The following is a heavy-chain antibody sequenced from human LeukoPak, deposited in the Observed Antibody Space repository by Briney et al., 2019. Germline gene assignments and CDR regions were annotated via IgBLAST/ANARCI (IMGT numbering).Heavy chain of an antibody. CDR2: ISHSGST. Sequence: PSETLSLTCAVYGGSFSGYYWSWLRQPPGKGLEWLGEISHSGSTNYNPSLKGRVTISVDTSKNQFSLKLSSVTAADTAVYYCARARDCTNGVCTSRAFDLWGRGTLVTVSS. D-gene: IGHD2-8*01. V-gene: IGHV4-34*01. CDR1: GGSFSGYY. J-gene: IGHJ2*01. CDR3: ARARDCTNGVCTSRAFDL.